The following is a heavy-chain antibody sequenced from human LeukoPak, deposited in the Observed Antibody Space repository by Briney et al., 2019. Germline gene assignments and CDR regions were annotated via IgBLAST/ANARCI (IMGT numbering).Heavy chain of an antibody. V-gene: IGHV4-34*01. CDR1: GGSFSAYY. CDR3: ARMIAYCASASCSGY. CDR2: ISPSGST. J-gene: IGHJ4*02. Sequence: SETLSLTCAVYGGSFSAYYWSWIRQPPGKGLEWSGEISPSGSTNYNPSLKGRVTISGDTSKSQLSLQMSSMTAADTAVYYCARMIAYCASASCSGYWGQGALVTVSS. D-gene: IGHD2-2*01.